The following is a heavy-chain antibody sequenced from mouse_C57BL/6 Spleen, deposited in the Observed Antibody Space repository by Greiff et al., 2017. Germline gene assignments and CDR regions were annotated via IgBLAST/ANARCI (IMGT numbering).Heavy chain of an antibody. CDR3: TRDRDDGYWFAY. CDR2: ISSGGDYI. D-gene: IGHD2-3*01. Sequence: EVHLVESGEGLVKPGGSLKLSCAASGFTFSSYAMSWVRQTPEKRLEWVAYISSGGDYIYYADTVKGRFTISRDNARNTLYLQMSSLKSEDTAMYYCTRDRDDGYWFAYWGQGTLVTVSA. CDR1: GFTFSSYA. V-gene: IGHV5-9-1*02. J-gene: IGHJ3*01.